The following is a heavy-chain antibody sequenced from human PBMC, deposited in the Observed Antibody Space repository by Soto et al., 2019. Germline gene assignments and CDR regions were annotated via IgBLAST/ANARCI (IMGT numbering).Heavy chain of an antibody. CDR1: GDSVSRTNSW. V-gene: IGHV4-39*01. CDR2: VYYGGST. CDR3: ARHRRPDYGDYGGLVENWFDT. D-gene: IGHD4-17*01. Sequence: QVQLRESGPGLVKSSETLSLTCTVSGDSVSRTNSWWVWIRQPPGKGLEWIASVYYGGSTYYNPSLKTRVTTSVDTSRNQLSLKLNSVTAADSAVYHCARHRRPDYGDYGGLVENWFDTWGQGTLVTVSS. J-gene: IGHJ5*02.